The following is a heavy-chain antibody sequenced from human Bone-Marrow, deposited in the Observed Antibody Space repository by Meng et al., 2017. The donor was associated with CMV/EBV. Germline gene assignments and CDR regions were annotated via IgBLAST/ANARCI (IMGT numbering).Heavy chain of an antibody. Sequence: ESLKISCAASGFTFSSYAMSWVRQAPGKGLEWIGEINHSGSTNYNPSLKSRVTISVDTSKNQFSLKLSSVTAADTAVYYCARGRRVVPAAVDSNNDYWGQGTLVTVSS. V-gene: IGHV4-34*01. CDR3: ARGRRVVPAAVDSNNDY. CDR2: INHSGST. CDR1: GFTFSSYA. J-gene: IGHJ4*02. D-gene: IGHD2-2*01.